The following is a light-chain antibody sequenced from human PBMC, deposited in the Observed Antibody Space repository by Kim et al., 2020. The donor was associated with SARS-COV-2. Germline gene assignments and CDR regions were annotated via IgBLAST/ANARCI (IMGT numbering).Light chain of an antibody. CDR3: SSYTRSSTRV. Sequence: GQSITLSCTGTSNDVGGYNYVSWYQQHPGKAPKLVIYDVSHRPSGVSNRFSGSKSGNTASLTISGLQAEDEADYYCSSYTRSSTRVFGGGTQLTVL. CDR1: SNDVGGYNY. V-gene: IGLV2-14*03. J-gene: IGLJ2*01. CDR2: DVS.